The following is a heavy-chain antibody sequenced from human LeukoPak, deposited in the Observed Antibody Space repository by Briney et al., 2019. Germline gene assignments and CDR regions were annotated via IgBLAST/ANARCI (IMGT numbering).Heavy chain of an antibody. D-gene: IGHD6-19*01. CDR2: TYYRSKWYN. V-gene: IGHV6-1*01. CDR1: GDSVSSNSAA. Sequence: SQTLSLTCVISGDSVSSNSAAWNWIRQSPSIGLEWLGRTYYRSKWYNDYAVSVRSRVTINPDTSKNQFSLQLNSVTPEDTAVYYCVRGAAVAGTRAFDIWGLGTMVTVSS. J-gene: IGHJ3*02. CDR3: VRGAAVAGTRAFDI.